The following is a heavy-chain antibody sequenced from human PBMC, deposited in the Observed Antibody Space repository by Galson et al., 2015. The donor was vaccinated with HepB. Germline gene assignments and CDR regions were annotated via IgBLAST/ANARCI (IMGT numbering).Heavy chain of an antibody. CDR3: ARGTPDMGVAKIRDDAFEI. Sequence: SLRLYCAASGFTFSSYAMHWVRQAPGKGREWEAVISYDGSNKYYADSVKGRFTISRDNSKNTLYLQMNSLRAEDTAVYYCARGTPDMGVAKIRDDAFEIWGQGTMVTVSS. CDR2: ISYDGSNK. J-gene: IGHJ3*02. D-gene: IGHD5-12*01. CDR1: GFTFSSYA. V-gene: IGHV3-30-3*01.